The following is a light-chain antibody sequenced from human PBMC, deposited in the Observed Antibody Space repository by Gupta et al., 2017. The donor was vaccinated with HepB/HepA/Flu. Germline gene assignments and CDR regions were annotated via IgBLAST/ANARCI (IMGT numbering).Light chain of an antibody. Sequence: EFVLTQSPGTLSLSPGERATLSCRASQSVSSNYLAWYQPKPGQAPRLLIYSASSRATGIPDRFSGRGSGTDFTLTSNRLEPEDFAVYYCQQYGRSTWTFGQGTKVEI. J-gene: IGKJ1*01. CDR2: SAS. V-gene: IGKV3-20*01. CDR3: QQYGRSTWT. CDR1: QSVSSNY.